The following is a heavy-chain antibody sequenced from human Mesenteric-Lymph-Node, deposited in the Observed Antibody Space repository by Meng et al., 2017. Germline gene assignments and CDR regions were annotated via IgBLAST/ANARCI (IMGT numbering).Heavy chain of an antibody. D-gene: IGHD2-21*02. CDR3: ARGVTQGLDY. J-gene: IGHJ4*02. CDR1: GYTFTSYD. Sequence: QVQLLQSGAEVRNPGASVKVSCKASGYTFTSYDINWVRQAPGQGLEWMGWMSPERGNTGYAQKFQGRVTMTWDTSITTAYMELSSLRSDDTAVYYCARGVTQGLDYWGQGTLVTASS. CDR2: MSPERGNT. V-gene: IGHV1-8*01.